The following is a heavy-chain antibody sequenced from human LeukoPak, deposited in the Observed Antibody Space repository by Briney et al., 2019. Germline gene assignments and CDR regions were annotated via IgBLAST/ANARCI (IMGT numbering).Heavy chain of an antibody. CDR3: VRDGHNWNFDY. CDR2: IIGDGGLT. J-gene: IGHJ4*02. D-gene: IGHD1-20*01. CDR1: GFNFRNYW. Sequence: GGSLRLSCAASGFNFRNYWMHWVRQAPGKGLVWVSRIIGDGGLTHYADSVKGRFTISRDNAKNMPYLQMHSLRVEDTAFYFCVRDGHNWNFDYWGQGSLVTVSS. V-gene: IGHV3-74*01.